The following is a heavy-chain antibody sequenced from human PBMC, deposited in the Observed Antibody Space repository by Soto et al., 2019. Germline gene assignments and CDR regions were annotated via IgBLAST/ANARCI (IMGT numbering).Heavy chain of an antibody. CDR2: TYYRSNWYT. V-gene: IGHV6-1*01. D-gene: IGHD6-19*01. J-gene: IGHJ4*02. Sequence: QVQLQQSGPGLVQPSQTLSLTCAIAGDSVSSTSSAWIWLRPYPSRGLEWLGRTYYRSNWYTDYGVSVTSRITNSPDTTNNKFSLQPNSVTSEYTAVYYGSRGSYYSGWVWGQGTLVTVSS. CDR1: GDSVSSTSSA. CDR3: SRGSYYSGWV.